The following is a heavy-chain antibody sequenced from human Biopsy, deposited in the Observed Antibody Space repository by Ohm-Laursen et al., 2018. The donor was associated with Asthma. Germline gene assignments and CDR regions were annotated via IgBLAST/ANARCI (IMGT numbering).Heavy chain of an antibody. Sequence: GSLRLSCTASGFTFSSSAMSWVRQGPGKGLERVSAITGSGGTTYYADSVRGRFTISRDNSKSTLFLQMDSLSAEDTAVYYCAKDFRGIAVAGDRGFDYWGQGTLVTVSS. CDR1: GFTFSSSA. J-gene: IGHJ4*02. D-gene: IGHD6-19*01. V-gene: IGHV3-23*01. CDR2: ITGSGGTT. CDR3: AKDFRGIAVAGDRGFDY.